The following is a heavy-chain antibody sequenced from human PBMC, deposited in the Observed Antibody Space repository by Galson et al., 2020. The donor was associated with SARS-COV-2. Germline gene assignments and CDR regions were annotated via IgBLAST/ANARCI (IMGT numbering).Heavy chain of an antibody. CDR2: IWYDGSNK. D-gene: IGHD3-22*01. V-gene: IGHV3-33*01. J-gene: IGHJ3*02. CDR3: AREGRYYYDSSGYLAPDAFDI. CDR1: GFTFSSYG. Sequence: GGSLRLSCAASGFTFSSYGMHWVRQAPGKGLEWVAVIWYDGSNKYYADSVKGRFTISRDNSKNTLYLQMNSLRAEDTAVYYCAREGRYYYDSSGYLAPDAFDIWGQGTMVTVSS.